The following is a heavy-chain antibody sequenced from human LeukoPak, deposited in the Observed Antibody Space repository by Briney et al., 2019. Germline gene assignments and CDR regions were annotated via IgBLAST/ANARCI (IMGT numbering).Heavy chain of an antibody. CDR3: ARDYKYAFDN. J-gene: IGHJ4*02. D-gene: IGHD5-24*01. V-gene: IGHV3-48*01. CDR2: IGIDSGNT. Sequence: GGSLRLSCAASGFTFSSYWMSWVRQAPGKGLEWISYIGIDSGNTNYADSVKGRFTISGDKAKNSLYLQMNSLRVEDTAVYYCARDYKYAFDNWGQGTLVTVSS. CDR1: GFTFSSYW.